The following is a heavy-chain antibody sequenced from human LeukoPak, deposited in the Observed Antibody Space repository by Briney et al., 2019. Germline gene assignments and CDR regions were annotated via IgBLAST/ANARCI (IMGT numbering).Heavy chain of an antibody. CDR2: IIPIFGTA. CDR3: ARGYSGSYGGYYFDY. J-gene: IGHJ4*02. Sequence: PGRSLRLSCAASGFTFSSYAISWVRQAPGQGLEWMGGIIPIFGTANYAQKFQGRVTITADKSTSTAYMELSSLRSEDTAVYYCARGYSGSYGGYYFDYWGQGTLVTVSS. CDR1: GFTFSSYA. V-gene: IGHV1-69*06. D-gene: IGHD1-26*01.